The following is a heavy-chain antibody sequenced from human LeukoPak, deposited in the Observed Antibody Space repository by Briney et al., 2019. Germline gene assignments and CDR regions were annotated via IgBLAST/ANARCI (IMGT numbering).Heavy chain of an antibody. J-gene: IGHJ5*02. V-gene: IGHV4-30-2*01. CDR1: GGSIRSGGYS. CDR2: IYHSGST. D-gene: IGHD5-24*01. CDR3: ARDRRLRDDGYTVAHWFDP. Sequence: SETLSLTCAVSGGSIRSGGYSWSWIRQPPGKGLEWIGYIYHSGSTYYNPSLKSRVTISVDRSKNQFSLKLSSVTAADTAVYYCARDRRLRDDGYTVAHWFDPWGQGTLVTVSS.